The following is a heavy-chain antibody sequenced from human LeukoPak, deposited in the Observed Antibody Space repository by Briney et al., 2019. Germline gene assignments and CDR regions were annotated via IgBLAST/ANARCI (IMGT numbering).Heavy chain of an antibody. V-gene: IGHV3-66*01. J-gene: IGHJ6*02. CDR1: GFTVSSNY. D-gene: IGHD6-19*01. CDR2: IYSGGST. Sequence: GGSLRLSCAASGFTVSSNYMSWVRQAPGKGLEWVSVIYSGGSTYYADSVKGRFIISRDNSKNTLYLQMNSLRAEDTAVYYCAREGATSGSVAGTLYYYYGMDVWGQGTTVTVSS. CDR3: AREGATSGSVAGTLYYYYGMDV.